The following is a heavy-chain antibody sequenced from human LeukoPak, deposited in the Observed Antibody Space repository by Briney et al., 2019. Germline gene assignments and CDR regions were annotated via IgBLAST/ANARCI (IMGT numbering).Heavy chain of an antibody. CDR1: GFTFSNYA. V-gene: IGHV3-30-3*01. CDR3: ARERWCGGDCYLQPIDY. CDR2: ISYDGSDQ. Sequence: GGSLRLSCAASGFTFSNYALSWVRQAPGKGLEWVAVISYDGSDQYYADSMKGRFTISRDNSKNTLYPQMNSLTPEDTAVYYCARERWCGGDCYLQPIDYWGQGNLVTVSS. J-gene: IGHJ4*02. D-gene: IGHD2-21*02.